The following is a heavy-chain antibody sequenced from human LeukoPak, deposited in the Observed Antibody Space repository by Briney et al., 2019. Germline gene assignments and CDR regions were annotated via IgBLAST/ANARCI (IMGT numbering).Heavy chain of an antibody. CDR2: IKQDGGEK. J-gene: IGHJ4*02. Sequence: GGSLRLSCAASGFTFSSYWMSWVGQAPGKGLEWVANIKQDGGEKYYVDSVKGRFTISRDNAKTSLYLQMPSLRAEDTAVYYCARDKYFDSTTYYPRFNYWGRGTLDPVSS. CDR1: GFTFSSYW. D-gene: IGHD3-22*01. V-gene: IGHV3-7*04. CDR3: ARDKYFDSTTYYPRFNY.